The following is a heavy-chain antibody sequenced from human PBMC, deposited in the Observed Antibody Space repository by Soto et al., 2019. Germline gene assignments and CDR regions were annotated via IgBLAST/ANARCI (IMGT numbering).Heavy chain of an antibody. J-gene: IGHJ1*01. CDR3: ARWGTAGRYFQY. V-gene: IGHV4-59*08. CDR1: GDSISGYY. D-gene: IGHD1-26*01. CDR2: TYDSGST. Sequence: QVQLQESGPGLVKPSETLSLTCTVSGDSISGYYWSWIRQPPGKGVEWIGYTYDSGSTNYNPSLKSRVTISIDTSNNQFSLSLSSVTAADTAVYYCARWGTAGRYFQYWGQGTLVTVSS.